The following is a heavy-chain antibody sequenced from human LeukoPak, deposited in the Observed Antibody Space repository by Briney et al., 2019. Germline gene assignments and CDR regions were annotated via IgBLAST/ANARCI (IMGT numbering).Heavy chain of an antibody. J-gene: IGHJ4*02. V-gene: IGHV3-21*01. CDR1: GFTFGCYA. CDR2: INPGGTYS. CDR3: ARDFLGESGAGGY. Sequence: GGSLRLSCAGSGFTFGCYAMNCVRQAPGKGVEWISSINPGGTYSFDADSVKGRFTISRDNAENSLYLQMNNLRAEDTAVYYCARDFLGESGAGGYWGQGTLVTVSS. D-gene: IGHD3-10*01.